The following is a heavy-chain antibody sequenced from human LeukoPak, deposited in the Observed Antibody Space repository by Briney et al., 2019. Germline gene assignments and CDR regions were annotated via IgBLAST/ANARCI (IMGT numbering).Heavy chain of an antibody. D-gene: IGHD2-15*01. V-gene: IGHV1-69*01. CDR3: ARGSDYYYYGMDV. J-gene: IGHJ6*02. CDR2: IIPILGTA. Sequence: SVKVSCKASGGTFSSYAISWVRQAPGQGLEWMGGIIPILGTANYAQKFQGRVTITADESTSTAYMELSSLRSEDTAVYYCARGSDYYYYGMDVWGQGTTVTVSS. CDR1: GGTFSSYA.